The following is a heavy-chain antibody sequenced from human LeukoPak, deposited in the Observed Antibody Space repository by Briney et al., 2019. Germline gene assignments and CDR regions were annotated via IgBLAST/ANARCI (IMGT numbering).Heavy chain of an antibody. J-gene: IGHJ4*02. V-gene: IGHV3-23*01. D-gene: IGHD3-22*01. CDR2: VDYSGGDT. Sequence: GGSLRLSCIASGFTLSSYEMSWIRQAPGKGLEWVSSVDYSGGDTHYADSVMGRFTISRDNAKNSLYLQMISLRAEDTAVYSCARDNYDSSGPYYFDYWGQGTLVTVSS. CDR3: ARDNYDSSGPYYFDY. CDR1: GFTLSSYE.